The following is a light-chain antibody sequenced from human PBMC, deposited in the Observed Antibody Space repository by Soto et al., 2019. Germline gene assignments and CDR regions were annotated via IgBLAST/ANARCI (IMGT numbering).Light chain of an antibody. CDR3: QQYKQWPLT. CDR2: AES. CDR1: QGVART. J-gene: IGKJ4*01. Sequence: EILLTQFPATLSVSPGERVTLSCRASQGVARTLAWFQQKPGQSPRLLVYAESTRAAGIPARFSGRGSGTEFPLTISSLXXXDVAVYYCQQYKQWPLTFGGGTRVDIK. V-gene: IGKV3D-15*01.